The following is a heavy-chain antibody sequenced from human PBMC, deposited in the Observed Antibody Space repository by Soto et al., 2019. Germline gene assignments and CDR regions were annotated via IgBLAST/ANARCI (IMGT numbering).Heavy chain of an antibody. V-gene: IGHV4-39*01. Sequence: PSETLSLTCTVSGGSISSSNYYWAWVRQPPGKGLEWIGNIYYDGSTYYHPSFRSRLTVSVDTSKNQFSLKLSSLTAADTAMYYCASLQVPGNFDYWGQGTLVTVSS. D-gene: IGHD1-1*01. CDR1: GGSISSSNYY. J-gene: IGHJ4*02. CDR3: ASLQVPGNFDY. CDR2: IYYDGST.